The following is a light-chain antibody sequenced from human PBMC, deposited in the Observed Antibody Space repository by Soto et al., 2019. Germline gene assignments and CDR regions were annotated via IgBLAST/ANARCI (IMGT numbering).Light chain of an antibody. Sequence: QSVLTQPPSVSGAPGQRVTISCTGSSSNIGAGYDVHWYQQFPGTAPKFLIYGNSNRPSGVPDRFSGSKSGTSASLAITGRQAEDEADYYCQSYDSSLSGMIFGGGTKLTVL. V-gene: IGLV1-40*01. J-gene: IGLJ2*01. CDR2: GNS. CDR3: QSYDSSLSGMI. CDR1: SSNIGAGYD.